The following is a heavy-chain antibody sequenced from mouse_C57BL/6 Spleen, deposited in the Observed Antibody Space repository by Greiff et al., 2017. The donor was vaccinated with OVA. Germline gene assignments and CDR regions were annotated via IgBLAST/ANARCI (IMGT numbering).Heavy chain of an antibody. CDR3: TEVTTGFDY. V-gene: IGHV1-15*01. CDR1: GYTFTDYE. Sequence: QVQLKESGAELVRPGASVTLSCKASGYTFTDYEMHWVKQTPVHGLEWIGAIDPETGGTAYNQKFKGKAILTADKSSSTAYMELRSLTSEDSAVYYCTEVTTGFDYWGQGTTLTVSS. CDR2: IDPETGGT. J-gene: IGHJ2*01. D-gene: IGHD2-2*01.